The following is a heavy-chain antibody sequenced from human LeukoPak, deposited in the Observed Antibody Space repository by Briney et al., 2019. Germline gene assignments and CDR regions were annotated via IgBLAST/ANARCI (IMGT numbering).Heavy chain of an antibody. Sequence: ASVKVSCKASGYTFSNYYLHWVRQAPGQGLEWMGLINPTAGNTYYAQRFRGRVTMTRNTSTSTVYMELSSLRSEDTAVYYCARIRDGYNDAYDIWGQGTMVTVPS. V-gene: IGHV1-46*01. CDR3: ARIRDGYNDAYDI. CDR1: GYTFSNYY. J-gene: IGHJ3*02. D-gene: IGHD5-24*01. CDR2: INPTAGNT.